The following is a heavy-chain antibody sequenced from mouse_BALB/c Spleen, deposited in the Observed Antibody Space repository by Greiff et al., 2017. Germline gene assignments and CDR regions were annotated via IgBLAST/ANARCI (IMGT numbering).Heavy chain of an antibody. J-gene: IGHJ2*01. CDR1: GYSFTGYY. CDR3: ARGDYRYDDAMDY. CDR2: ISCYNGAT. V-gene: IGHV1S34*01. D-gene: IGHD2-14*01. Sequence: LVKTGASVKISCKASGYSFTGYYMHWVKQSHGKSLEWIGYISCYNGATSYNQKFKGKATFTVDTSSSTAYMQFNSLTSEDSAVYYCARGDYRYDDAMDYWGQGTTLTVSS.